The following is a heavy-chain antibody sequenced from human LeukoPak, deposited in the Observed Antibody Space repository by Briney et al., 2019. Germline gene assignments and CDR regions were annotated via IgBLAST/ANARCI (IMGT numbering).Heavy chain of an antibody. CDR3: ARCRDGYNFDY. V-gene: IGHV4-30-4*01. CDR1: GGSISSGEYY. CDR2: IYYSGST. D-gene: IGHD5-24*01. J-gene: IGHJ4*02. Sequence: KPSQTLSLTCTVSGGSISSGEYYWSWIRQPPGKGLEWIGYIYYSGSTYYNPSLKSRVTISVDTSKNQFSLKLSSVTAADTAVYYCARCRDGYNFDYWGQGTLVTVSS.